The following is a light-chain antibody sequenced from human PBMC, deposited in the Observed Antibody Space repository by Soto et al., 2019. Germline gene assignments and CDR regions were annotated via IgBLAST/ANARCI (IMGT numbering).Light chain of an antibody. CDR1: SGHSSHA. Sequence: QLVLTQSPSASASLGASVKLTCTLSSGHSSHAIAWHQQQPEKGPRYLMKLNSDGSHSKGDGIPDRFSGSSSGAERYLTISSLQSEDEADYYCQTWCTGIRVFGGGTKLTVL. CDR3: QTWCTGIRV. J-gene: IGLJ2*01. V-gene: IGLV4-69*01. CDR2: LNSDGSH.